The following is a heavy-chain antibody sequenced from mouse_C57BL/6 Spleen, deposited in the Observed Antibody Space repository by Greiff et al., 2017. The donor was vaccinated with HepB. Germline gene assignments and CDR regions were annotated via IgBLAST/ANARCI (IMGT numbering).Heavy chain of an antibody. CDR2: ISNGGGST. CDR1: GFTFSDYY. J-gene: IGHJ1*03. Sequence: EVKLVESGGGLVQPGGSLKLSCAASGFTFSDYYMYWVRQTPEKRLEWVAYISNGGGSTYYPDTVKGRFTISRDNAKNTLYLQMSRLKSEDTAMYYCARGNSYGSSYGYFDVWGTGTTVTVSS. D-gene: IGHD1-1*01. V-gene: IGHV5-12*01. CDR3: ARGNSYGSSYGYFDV.